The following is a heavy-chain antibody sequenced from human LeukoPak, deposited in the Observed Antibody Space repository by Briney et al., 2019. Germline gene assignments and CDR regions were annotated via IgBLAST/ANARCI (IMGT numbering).Heavy chain of an antibody. J-gene: IGHJ4*02. CDR3: ARSGSGYLRYYFDY. V-gene: IGHV4-4*07. CDR2: IYTSGST. CDR1: GGSISSYY. D-gene: IGHD5-12*01. Sequence: PSETLSLTCTVSGGSISSYYWSWIRQPAGKGLEWIGRIYTSGSTNYNPSLKSRVTISLDTSKNHFSLRLSSVTAADTAVYYCARSGSGYLRYYFDYWGQGTLVTVSS.